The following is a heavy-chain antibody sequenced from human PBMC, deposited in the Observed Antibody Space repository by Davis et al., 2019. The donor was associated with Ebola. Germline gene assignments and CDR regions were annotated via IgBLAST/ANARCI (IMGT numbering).Heavy chain of an antibody. CDR1: GYTFTNYG. CDR2: INPHNNNT. Sequence: AASVKVSCKASGYTFTNYGITWVRQAPGQGLEWMGWINPHNNNTNYAQNVQGRVIITSDTATTTAYMEVGSLRSDDTAVYYCARAQFPTTSDHWGQGTLVTVSS. D-gene: IGHD1-1*01. CDR3: ARAQFPTTSDH. J-gene: IGHJ4*02. V-gene: IGHV1-18*04.